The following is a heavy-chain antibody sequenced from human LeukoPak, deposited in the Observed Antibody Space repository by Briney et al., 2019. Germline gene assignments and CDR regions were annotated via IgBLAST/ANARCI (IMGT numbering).Heavy chain of an antibody. CDR1: GYTLTSYG. CDR2: ISAYNGNT. CDR3: ARDPGSVGATSFDY. D-gene: IGHD1-26*01. J-gene: IGHJ4*02. Sequence: ASVKVSCTASGYTLTSYGISWVRQAPGQGLEWMGWISAYNGNTNYAQKLQGRVTMTTDTSTSTAYMELRSLRSDDTAVYYCARDPGSVGATSFDYWGQGTLVTVSS. V-gene: IGHV1-18*01.